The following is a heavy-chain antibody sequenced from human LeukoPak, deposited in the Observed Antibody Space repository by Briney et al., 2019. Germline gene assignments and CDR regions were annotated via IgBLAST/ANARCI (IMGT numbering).Heavy chain of an antibody. J-gene: IGHJ6*02. Sequence: PGGSLRLSCAASGFTFSSYAMHWVRQAPGKGLEWVAVISYDGSNKYYADSVKGRFTISRDNAKNSLYLQMNSLRAEDTALYYCAKDIVSGYSSGWDYYYYGMDVWGQGTTVTVSS. CDR2: ISYDGSNK. D-gene: IGHD6-19*01. CDR1: GFTFSSYA. V-gene: IGHV3-30-3*01. CDR3: AKDIVSGYSSGWDYYYYGMDV.